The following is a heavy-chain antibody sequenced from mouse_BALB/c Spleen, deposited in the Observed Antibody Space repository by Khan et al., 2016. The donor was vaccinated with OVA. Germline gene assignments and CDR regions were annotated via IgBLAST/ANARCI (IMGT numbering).Heavy chain of an antibody. CDR2: IWGDGST. Sequence: QVQLKESGPGLVAPSQSLSITCTVSGFSLTSYGVNWIRQPPGKGLVWLGIIWGDGSTNYHSALIYRLSISKDNSKSKDFLKLNSSQTDDTATYYSATFIYYVYDRYAMDYWGQGTSVTVSS. D-gene: IGHD2-2*01. CDR3: ATFIYYVYDRYAMDY. V-gene: IGHV2-3*01. J-gene: IGHJ4*01. CDR1: GFSLTSYG.